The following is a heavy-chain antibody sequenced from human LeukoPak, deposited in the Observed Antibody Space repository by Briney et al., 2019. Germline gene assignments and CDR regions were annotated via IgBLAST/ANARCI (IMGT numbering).Heavy chain of an antibody. D-gene: IGHD6-13*01. V-gene: IGHV4-59*01. CDR3: ARVGYSSSWYSAEYFQH. J-gene: IGHJ1*01. CDR2: IYYSGST. Sequence: PSETLSLTCTVSGGSISSYYWSWIRQPPGKGLEWIGYIYYSGSTNYNPSLKSRVTISVDTSKNQFSLKLSSVTAADTAVYYCARVGYSSSWYSAEYFQHWGQGTLVTVSS. CDR1: GGSISSYY.